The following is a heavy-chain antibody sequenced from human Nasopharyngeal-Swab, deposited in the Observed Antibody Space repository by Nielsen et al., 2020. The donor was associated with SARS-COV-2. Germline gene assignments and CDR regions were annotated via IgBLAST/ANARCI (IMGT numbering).Heavy chain of an antibody. J-gene: IGHJ6*02. CDR3: ANPYCSSTSCRLSYYYGMDV. Sequence: WVRQAPGQGLEWMGGIIPIFGTANYAQKFQGRVTITADKSTSTAYMELSSLRSEDTAVYYCANPYCSSTSCRLSYYYGMDVWGQGTTVTVSS. V-gene: IGHV1-69*06. D-gene: IGHD2-2*01. CDR2: IIPIFGTA.